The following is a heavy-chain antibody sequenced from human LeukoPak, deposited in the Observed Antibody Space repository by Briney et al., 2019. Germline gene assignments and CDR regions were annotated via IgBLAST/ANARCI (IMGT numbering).Heavy chain of an antibody. J-gene: IGHJ4*02. V-gene: IGHV3-20*04. CDR1: GFTFDDYG. CDR3: ARARGRVGSGSYSFFAY. D-gene: IGHD3-10*01. CDR2: INWNGGST. Sequence: PGGSLRLSCAASGFTFDDYGMSWVRQAPGKGLEWVSGINWNGGSTGYADSVKGRFTISRDNAKNSLYLQMNSLRAEDTALYYCARARGRVGSGSYSFFAYRGQGTLVTVSS.